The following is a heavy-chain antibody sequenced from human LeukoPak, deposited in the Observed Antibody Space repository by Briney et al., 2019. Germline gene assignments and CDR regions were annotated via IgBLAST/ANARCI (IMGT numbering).Heavy chain of an antibody. D-gene: IGHD2-8*01. V-gene: IGHV4-34*01. J-gene: IGHJ3*02. CDR3: ASAMGPDAFDI. CDR1: GGSFSGYY. CDR2: INHSGST. Sequence: SETLSLTCAVYGGSFSGYYWSRIRQPPGKGLEWIGEINHSGSTNYNPSLKSRVTISVDTSKNQFSLKLSSVTAADTAVYYCASAMGPDAFDIWGQGTMVTVSS.